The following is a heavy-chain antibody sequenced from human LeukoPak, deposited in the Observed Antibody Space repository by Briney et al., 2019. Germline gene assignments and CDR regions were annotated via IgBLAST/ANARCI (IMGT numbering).Heavy chain of an antibody. V-gene: IGHV3-21*01. Sequence: GGSLRLSCAASGFSFSDFSMNWVRQAPGKGLEWFSSISTRSTYIYYADSVKGRFTISRDNDKNSLYLQMHSLRAEDTAVYYCATSAAGPDYWGQGTLVTVSS. CDR2: ISTRSTYI. CDR1: GFSFSDFS. D-gene: IGHD6-13*01. CDR3: ATSAAGPDY. J-gene: IGHJ4*02.